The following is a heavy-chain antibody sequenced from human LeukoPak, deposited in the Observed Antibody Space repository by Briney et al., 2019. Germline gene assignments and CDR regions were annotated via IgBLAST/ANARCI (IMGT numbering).Heavy chain of an antibody. V-gene: IGHV1-8*01. D-gene: IGHD2-15*01. J-gene: IGHJ6*02. CDR1: GYTFTSYD. CDR2: MNPNSGNT. Sequence: GASVKVSCKASGYTFTSYDINWVRQATGQGLEWMGWMNPNSGNTGYAQKFQGRVTMTRNTSISTAYMELSSLRSEDTAVYYCARGGYCSGGSCYSRVGYYYYGMDVWGQGTTVTVSS. CDR3: ARGGYCSGGSCYSRVGYYYYGMDV.